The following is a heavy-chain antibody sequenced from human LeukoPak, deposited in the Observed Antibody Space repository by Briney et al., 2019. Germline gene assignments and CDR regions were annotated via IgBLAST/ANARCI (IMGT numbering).Heavy chain of an antibody. J-gene: IGHJ4*02. CDR1: GFTFSSYG. CDR3: AKDIHHDIVVVPAPPYFDY. V-gene: IGHV3-21*04. D-gene: IGHD2-2*01. CDR2: ISSSSSYI. Sequence: GGSLRLSCAASGFTFSSYGMNWVRQAPGKGLEWVSSISSSSSYIYYADSVKGRFTISRDNSKNTLYLQMNSLRAEDTAVYYCAKDIHHDIVVVPAPPYFDYWGQGTLVTVSS.